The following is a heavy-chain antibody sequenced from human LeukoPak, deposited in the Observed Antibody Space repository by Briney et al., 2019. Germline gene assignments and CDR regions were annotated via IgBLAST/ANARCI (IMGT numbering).Heavy chain of an antibody. CDR1: GYTLTELS. CDR3: ATASIVRGAAFDI. J-gene: IGHJ3*02. Sequence: ASVNVSCKVSGYTLTELSMHWVRQAPGKGREWMGGFDPEDGETIYAQKFQGRVTMTEDTSTDTAYMELSSLRSEDTAVYYCATASIVRGAAFDIWGQGTMVTVSS. D-gene: IGHD3-10*01. CDR2: FDPEDGET. V-gene: IGHV1-24*01.